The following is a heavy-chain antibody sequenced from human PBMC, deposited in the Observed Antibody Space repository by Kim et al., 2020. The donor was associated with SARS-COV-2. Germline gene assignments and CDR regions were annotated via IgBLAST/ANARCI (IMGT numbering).Heavy chain of an antibody. CDR1: GGSFSGYY. Sequence: SETLSLTCAVYGGSFSGYYWSWIRQPPGKGLEWIGEINHSGSTNYNPSLKSRVTISVDTSKNQFSLKLSSVTAADTAVYYCAREDGSSPPPYYYYYYMDVWGKGTTVTISS. CDR3: AREDGSSPPPYYYYYYMDV. V-gene: IGHV4-34*01. CDR2: INHSGST. J-gene: IGHJ6*03. D-gene: IGHD6-6*01.